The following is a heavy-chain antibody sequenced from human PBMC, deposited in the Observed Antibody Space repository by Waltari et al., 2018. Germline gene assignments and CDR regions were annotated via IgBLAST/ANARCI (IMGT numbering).Heavy chain of an antibody. CDR3: ATDFPLSSIVLAMDV. D-gene: IGHD2-8*02. J-gene: IGHJ6*02. CDR1: GYTLTELS. Sequence: QVQLVQSGAEVKKPGASVKVSCKVSGYTLTELSMHWLRPAPGKGLEWMGGFDPEDGETIYAQKFQGRVTMTEDTSTDTAYMELSSLRSEDTAVYYCATDFPLSSIVLAMDVWGQGTTVTASS. CDR2: FDPEDGET. V-gene: IGHV1-24*01.